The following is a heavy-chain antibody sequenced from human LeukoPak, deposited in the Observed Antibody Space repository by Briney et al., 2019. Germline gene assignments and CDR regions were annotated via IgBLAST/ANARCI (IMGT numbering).Heavy chain of an antibody. Sequence: SQTLSLTCTVSGGSISSGGYYWSWIRQHPGKGLEWIGYIYYSGSTYYNPSLKSRVTISVDTSKNQFSLKLSSVTAADTAVYYCARDGSDNWGLFDNGGRGTLVTVSS. CDR2: IYYSGST. V-gene: IGHV4-31*03. CDR3: ARDGSDNWGLFDN. CDR1: GGSISSGGYY. D-gene: IGHD1-1*01. J-gene: IGHJ4*02.